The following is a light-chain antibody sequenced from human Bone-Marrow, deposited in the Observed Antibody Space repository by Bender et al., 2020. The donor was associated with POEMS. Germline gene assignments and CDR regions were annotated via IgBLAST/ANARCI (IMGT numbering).Light chain of an antibody. Sequence: QSVLTQPPSVSGAPGQRVTISCTGSSSNTGSGYDINWYQHLPGTAPKLLIYGYNNRPSGVPDRFSGSKSGTSASLAITGLQAEDEADYYCCSYAGNNVIDNFFGSGTKVTVL. CDR3: CSYAGNNVIDNF. CDR2: GYN. CDR1: SSNTGSGYD. V-gene: IGLV1-40*01. J-gene: IGLJ1*01.